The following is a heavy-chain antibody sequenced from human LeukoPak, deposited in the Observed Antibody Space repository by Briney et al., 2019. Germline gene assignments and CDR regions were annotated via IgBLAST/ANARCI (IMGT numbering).Heavy chain of an antibody. D-gene: IGHD3-22*01. CDR2: IRYDGIQE. CDR3: TRLITMRGEVFDV. J-gene: IGHJ3*01. Sequence: GGSLRLSCAASGFRFSDSGIHWVRQAPGKGLEWVAFIRYDGIQEYYADSVKGRFTISRDNAKNSMYLQMNSLRAEDTAVYYCTRLITMRGEVFDVWGQGTMVTVSS. CDR1: GFRFSDSG. V-gene: IGHV3-30*02.